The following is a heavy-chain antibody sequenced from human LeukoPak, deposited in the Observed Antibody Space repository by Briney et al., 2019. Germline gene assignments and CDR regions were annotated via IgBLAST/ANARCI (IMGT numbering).Heavy chain of an antibody. J-gene: IGHJ5*02. CDR1: GYTVTGYY. CDR2: INLNSGGT. D-gene: IGHD2-15*01. Sequence: GASVKVSCKASGYTVTGYYMHWVRQAPGQGLEWMGWINLNSGGTNYAQKFPGRVTMTRDTSISTAYMELSRLRSDDTAVYYCARDLLTQYCSGGSCRHNWFDPWGQGTLVTVSS. CDR3: ARDLLTQYCSGGSCRHNWFDP. V-gene: IGHV1-2*02.